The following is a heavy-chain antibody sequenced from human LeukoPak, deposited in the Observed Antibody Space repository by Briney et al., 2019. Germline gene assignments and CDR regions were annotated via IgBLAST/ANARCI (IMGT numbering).Heavy chain of an antibody. Sequence: GGSLRLSCAASGFTFSSYSMNWVRQAPGKGLEWVSSISSSSSYIYYADSVKGRFTISRDNDKNSLYLQMNSLRAEDTAVYYCARALLSSSSGWFDPWGQGTLVTVSS. J-gene: IGHJ5*02. CDR1: GFTFSSYS. CDR2: ISSSSSYI. V-gene: IGHV3-21*01. D-gene: IGHD6-6*01. CDR3: ARALLSSSSGWFDP.